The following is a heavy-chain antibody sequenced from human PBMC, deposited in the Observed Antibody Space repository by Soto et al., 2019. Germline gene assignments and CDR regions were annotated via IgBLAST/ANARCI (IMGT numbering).Heavy chain of an antibody. CDR3: ARVRTGVGAFDI. CDR1: GFSFSIAD. Sequence: EVQLVESGGGLVQPGGSLRLACAASGFSFSIADMHWVRQTTGKNLEWVSAIGTAGDTYYAGSVKGRFTISRENAKNSLYLQMNSLRAGDTAVYCCARVRTGVGAFDIWGQGTMVTVSS. CDR2: IGTAGDT. D-gene: IGHD3-10*01. V-gene: IGHV3-13*04. J-gene: IGHJ3*02.